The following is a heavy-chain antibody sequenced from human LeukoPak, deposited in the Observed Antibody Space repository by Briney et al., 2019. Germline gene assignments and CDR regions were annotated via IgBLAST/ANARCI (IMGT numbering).Heavy chain of an antibody. D-gene: IGHD1-26*01. CDR1: GFRFSGCS. Sequence: PGGSLRVSCAASGFRFSGCSLSWVRQALGKGLEWVATINEVGSKTYYDDSVKGRFTISRDNAKNSLYLEMSSLRAEDTAVYYCARLLGTVTTFDYWGQGTLVTVSS. V-gene: IGHV3-7*01. CDR3: ARLLGTVTTFDY. CDR2: INEVGSKT. J-gene: IGHJ4*02.